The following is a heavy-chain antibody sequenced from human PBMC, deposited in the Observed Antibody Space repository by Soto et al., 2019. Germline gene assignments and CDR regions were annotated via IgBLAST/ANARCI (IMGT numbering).Heavy chain of an antibody. V-gene: IGHV4-4*02. Sequence: SEPLSLSFTVSDGSIEPPDWWSWVRQSPEKGLEWIGEIYHSGTPNYNPSLKSRFSMSVDKSNNQFSLKLYSVTAADTAVYYCARGTRVLGYAGAYVGRGCEPWGKGTRV. CDR2: IYHSGTP. CDR1: DGSIEPPDW. CDR3: ARGTRVLGYAGAYVGRGCEP. D-gene: IGHD5-12*01. J-gene: IGHJ5*02.